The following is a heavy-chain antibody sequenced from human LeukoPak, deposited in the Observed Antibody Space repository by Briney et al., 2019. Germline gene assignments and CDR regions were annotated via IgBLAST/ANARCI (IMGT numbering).Heavy chain of an antibody. CDR3: ARSVDYYYYMDV. CDR2: IYYSRNT. Sequence: SETLSLTCTVSGGSISSYFWSWIRQPPGKGLEWIGYIYYSRNTNYNPSLKSRVTISVDTSTNQFSLRLTSVTAADTAVYYCARSVDYYYYMDVWGKGTTVTVSS. J-gene: IGHJ6*03. V-gene: IGHV4-59*01. CDR1: GGSISSYF.